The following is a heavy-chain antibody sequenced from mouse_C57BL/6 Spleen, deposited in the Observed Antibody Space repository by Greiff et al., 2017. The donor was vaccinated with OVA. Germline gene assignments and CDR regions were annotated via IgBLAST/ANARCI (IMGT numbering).Heavy chain of an antibody. V-gene: IGHV3-6*01. CDR1: GYSITSGYY. CDR2: ISYDGSN. CDR3: AREALLLRGYFDV. Sequence: ESGPGLVKPSQSLSLTCSVTGYSITSGYYWNWIRQFPGNKLEWMGYISYDGSNNYNPSLKNRISITRDTSKNQFFLKLNSVTTEDTATYYCAREALLLRGYFDVWGTGTTVTVSS. J-gene: IGHJ1*03. D-gene: IGHD1-1*01.